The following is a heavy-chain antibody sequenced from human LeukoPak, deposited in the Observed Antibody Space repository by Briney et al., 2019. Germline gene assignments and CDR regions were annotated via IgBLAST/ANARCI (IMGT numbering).Heavy chain of an antibody. J-gene: IGHJ4*02. D-gene: IGHD1-1*01. Sequence: SQTLSLTCAISGDSVSSSSAAWSWIRQSPSRGLEWLGRTYYRSKWYNDYAISVKSRITINPDTSKNQFSLQLNSMTPEDAAVYYCAREGSEGYLFDYWGQGTLVTVSS. CDR3: AREGSEGYLFDY. V-gene: IGHV6-1*01. CDR2: TYYRSKWYN. CDR1: GDSVSSSSAA.